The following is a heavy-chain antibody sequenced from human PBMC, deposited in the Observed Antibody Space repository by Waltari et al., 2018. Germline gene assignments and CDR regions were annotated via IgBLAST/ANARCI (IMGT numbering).Heavy chain of an antibody. CDR1: GYTFNGYY. J-gene: IGHJ3*02. V-gene: IGHV1-2*06. CDR2: INPNSGGT. CDR3: ATAGAYCSSTSCYDAFDI. Sequence: QVQLVQSGAEVKKPGASVKVSCKASGYTFNGYYLHWVRQAPGQGLEWMGRINPNSGGTNYAQKFQGRVTMTRDTSISTAYMELSRLRSDDTAVYYCATAGAYCSSTSCYDAFDIWGQGTMVTVSS. D-gene: IGHD2-2*01.